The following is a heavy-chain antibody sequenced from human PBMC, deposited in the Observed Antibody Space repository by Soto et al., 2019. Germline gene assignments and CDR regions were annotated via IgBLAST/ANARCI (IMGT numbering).Heavy chain of an antibody. CDR2: ISTNGGST. CDR1: GFTFSSYA. V-gene: IGHV3-64D*06. Sequence: PGGSLRLSCSASGFTFSSYAMHWVRQAPGKGLAYVSSISTNGGSTHYADSVKGRFTISRDNSKNTQYLQMSSLRADDTAVYYCLKGENYYDSSGYYPFDYWGQGTMVTVSS. J-gene: IGHJ4*02. D-gene: IGHD3-22*01. CDR3: LKGENYYDSSGYYPFDY.